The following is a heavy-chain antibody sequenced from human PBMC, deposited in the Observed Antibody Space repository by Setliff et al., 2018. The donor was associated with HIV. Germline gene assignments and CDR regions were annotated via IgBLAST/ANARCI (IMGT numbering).Heavy chain of an antibody. V-gene: IGHV4-4*07. Sequence: LSLTCTVSGGSISSYYWSWIRQPAGKGLEWIGHIYTSGSTNYNPSLKSRVTISVDTSKNQFSLKLSSVTAADTAVYYCATHVLQFLEWLSHFDYWGQGTLVTVSS. D-gene: IGHD3-3*01. J-gene: IGHJ4*02. CDR3: ATHVLQFLEWLSHFDY. CDR1: GGSISSYY. CDR2: IYTSGST.